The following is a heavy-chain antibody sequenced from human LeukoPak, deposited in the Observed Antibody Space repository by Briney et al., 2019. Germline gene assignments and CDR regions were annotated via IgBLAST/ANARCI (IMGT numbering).Heavy chain of an antibody. Sequence: GGSLRLSCAASGFIFSNYALMWLRQSPGKGLEWVSAIRGSGGGTFYADSVKGRFTISRDNSKNTLYLQMNGLRAEDTAVYYCARDPDGDYIGAFDMWGRGTLVTVSS. CDR3: ARDPDGDYIGAFDM. V-gene: IGHV3-23*01. CDR2: IRGSGGGT. D-gene: IGHD4-17*01. CDR1: GFIFSNYA. J-gene: IGHJ3*02.